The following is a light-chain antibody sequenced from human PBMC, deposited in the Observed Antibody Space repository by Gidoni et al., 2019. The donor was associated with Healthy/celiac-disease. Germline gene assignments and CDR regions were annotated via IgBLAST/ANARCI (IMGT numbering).Light chain of an antibody. CDR1: QSVLYSSNNKNY. CDR2: WAS. V-gene: IGKV4-1*01. J-gene: IGKJ4*01. CDR3: RQYYSTPLT. Sequence: DLVMTQSPDSLAVSLGERPTINCKSSQSVLYSSNNKNYLAWYQQQPRQPPKLLIFWASTRESGVPDRFSGSGSETDFTLTISSMQAEDVAVYYCRQYYSTPLTFGGGTKVEIK.